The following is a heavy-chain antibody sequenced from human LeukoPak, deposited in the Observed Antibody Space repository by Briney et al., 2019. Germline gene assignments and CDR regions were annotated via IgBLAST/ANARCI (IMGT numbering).Heavy chain of an antibody. V-gene: IGHV3-48*01. CDR2: ISRSSSTI. CDR3: AKDLRYDSSGYFDY. CDR1: GFTFSSYS. D-gene: IGHD3-22*01. Sequence: PGGSLRLSCEVSGFTFSSYSMNWVRQAPGKGLEWVSHISRSSSTIYYADSVKGRFTISRDNSKNTLYLQMNSLRAEDTAVYYCAKDLRYDSSGYFDYWGQGTRVTVSS. J-gene: IGHJ4*02.